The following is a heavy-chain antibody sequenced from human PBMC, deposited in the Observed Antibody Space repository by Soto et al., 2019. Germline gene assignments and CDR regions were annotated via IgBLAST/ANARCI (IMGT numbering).Heavy chain of an antibody. CDR1: GYTFTTYY. CDR2: INPSGGNI. V-gene: IGHV1-46*03. CDR3: GRDGGYQRFDY. Sequence: QVQLVQSGAEVKKPGASVKVSCKASGYTFTTYYIHWVRQAPGQGLEWMGIINPSGGNITYAQTFKGRVTMTRDTSTSTVYMELSSLRSEDTAVYYCGRDGGYQRFDYWGQGALGTVSP. J-gene: IGHJ4*02. D-gene: IGHD2-2*01.